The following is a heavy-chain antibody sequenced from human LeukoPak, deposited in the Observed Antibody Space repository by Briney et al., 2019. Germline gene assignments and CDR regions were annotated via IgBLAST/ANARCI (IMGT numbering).Heavy chain of an antibody. CDR1: GFIVNGHY. CDR3: ARGNGFDY. Sequence: GGSLRLSCVASGFIVNGHYKSWVRQAPGKGLECVSVLYSGGNTYYADSVKGRFTISRDNSKNTLYLQMSNLRADDTAVYYCARGNGFDYWGQGTLVTVSS. V-gene: IGHV3-53*01. J-gene: IGHJ4*02. CDR2: LYSGGNT.